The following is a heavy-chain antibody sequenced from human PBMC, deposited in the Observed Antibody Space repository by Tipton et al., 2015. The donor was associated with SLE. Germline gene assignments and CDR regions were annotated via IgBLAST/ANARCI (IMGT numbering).Heavy chain of an antibody. D-gene: IGHD3-16*01. CDR3: ARVQAYEGFDP. CDR2: VCNSVST. J-gene: IGHJ5*02. CDR1: GASVSSFC. V-gene: IGHV4-59*02. Sequence: TLSLTCTVSGASVSSFCWNWIRQSPGKGLEWIACVCNSVSTNYDPSLKSRGTISVDMSKNQFSLKLSSVTAADTAVYYCARVQAYEGFDPWGQGTLVTVSS.